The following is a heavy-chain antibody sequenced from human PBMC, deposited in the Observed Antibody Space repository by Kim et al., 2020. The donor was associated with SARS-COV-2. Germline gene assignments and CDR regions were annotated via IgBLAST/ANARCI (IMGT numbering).Heavy chain of an antibody. CDR1: GLTVSRNH. V-gene: IGHV3-53*01. D-gene: IGHD6-19*01. CDR3: ARDPLGDGWSFSDY. Sequence: GGSLRLSCAASGLTVSRNHMNWVRQAPGKGLEWVSVIYSSGTTSYADSVKGRFTISRDSSTNTVNLQMNSLRADDTAVYYCARDPLGDGWSFSDYWGQGTLVTVSS. CDR2: IYSSGTT. J-gene: IGHJ4*02.